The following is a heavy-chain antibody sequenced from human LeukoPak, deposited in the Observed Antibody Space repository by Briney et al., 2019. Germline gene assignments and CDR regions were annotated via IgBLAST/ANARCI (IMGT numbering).Heavy chain of an antibody. CDR1: GFTFSSYS. D-gene: IGHD6-13*01. V-gene: IGHV3-21*01. J-gene: IGHJ4*02. CDR3: ARAQELADFDY. CDR2: ISSSSSYI. Sequence: GGSLRLSCAASGFTFSSYSMNWVRQAPGKGLELVSSISSSSSYIYYADSVKGRFTISRDNAKNSLYLQMNSLRAEDTAVYYCARAQELADFDYWGREPWSPSPQ.